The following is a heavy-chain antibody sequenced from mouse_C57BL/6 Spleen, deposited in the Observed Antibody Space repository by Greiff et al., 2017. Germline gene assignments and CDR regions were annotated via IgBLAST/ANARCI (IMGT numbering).Heavy chain of an antibody. CDR3: ARSTGTPHYYAMDY. CDR1: GYTFTSYW. V-gene: IGHV1-69*01. CDR2: IDPSDSYT. J-gene: IGHJ4*01. Sequence: VQLQQPGAELVMPGASVKLSCKASGYTFTSYWMHWVKQRPGQGLEWIGEIDPSDSYTNYNQKFKGKSTLTVDKSSSTAYMQLSSLTSEDSAVYYCARSTGTPHYYAMDYWGQGTSVTVSS. D-gene: IGHD4-1*02.